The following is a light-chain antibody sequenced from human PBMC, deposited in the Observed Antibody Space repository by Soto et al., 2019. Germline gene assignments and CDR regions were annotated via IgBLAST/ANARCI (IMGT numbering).Light chain of an antibody. J-gene: IGKJ1*01. CDR2: KAS. Sequence: DIQLTQSPSTLSASVGDRVTITCRASQSISNWLAWYQQKPGKAPNLLIYKASTLQSGVPSRFSGSGSGTEFTLTISSLQPDDFSIYFCQQYSVYQRTFGQRTKMEIK. CDR1: QSISNW. V-gene: IGKV1-5*03. CDR3: QQYSVYQRT.